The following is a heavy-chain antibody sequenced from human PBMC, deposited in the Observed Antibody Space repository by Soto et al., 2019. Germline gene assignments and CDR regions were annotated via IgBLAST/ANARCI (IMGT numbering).Heavy chain of an antibody. CDR2: ISSSSSTI. D-gene: IGHD1-26*01. CDR1: GFTFSSYS. J-gene: IGHJ4*02. V-gene: IGHV3-48*02. Sequence: GGSLRLSCAASGFTFSSYSMNWVRQAPGKGLEWVSYISSSSSTIYYADSVKGRFTISRDNAKNSLYLQMNSLRDEDTAVYYWAIDSHSIVIVGATKFDYWGQGTLVTVSS. CDR3: AIDSHSIVIVGATKFDY.